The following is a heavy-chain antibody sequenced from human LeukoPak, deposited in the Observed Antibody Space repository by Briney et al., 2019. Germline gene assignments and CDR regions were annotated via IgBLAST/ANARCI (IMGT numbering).Heavy chain of an antibody. CDR3: ARAVSAVAGQTYYFDY. J-gene: IGHJ4*02. D-gene: IGHD6-19*01. V-gene: IGHV4-61*08. CDR2: IYYSGRT. CDR1: AGCSSTSGYY. Sequence: SETLSLTCTVAAGCSSTSGYYWRWIRQHPGKGLEWIGFIYYSGRTNYNPSLKSRVTISVDTSKNQFSLKLSSVTAADTAVYYCARAVSAVAGQTYYFDYWGQGTVVIVSA.